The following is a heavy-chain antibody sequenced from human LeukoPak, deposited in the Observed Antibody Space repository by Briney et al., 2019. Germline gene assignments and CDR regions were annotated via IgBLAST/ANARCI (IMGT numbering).Heavy chain of an antibody. J-gene: IGHJ3*02. CDR1: GFSIISTY. Sequence: GGSLRLSCAASGFSIISTYLSWVRQAPGKGLEWVSVIYSGGSTYYADSVKGRFTICRDISKSTVYLQMNSLRAEDTAVYYCAREYCSGGSCYGGKDDAFDIWGQGTMVTVSS. CDR3: AREYCSGGSCYGGKDDAFDI. V-gene: IGHV3-66*01. D-gene: IGHD2-15*01. CDR2: IYSGGST.